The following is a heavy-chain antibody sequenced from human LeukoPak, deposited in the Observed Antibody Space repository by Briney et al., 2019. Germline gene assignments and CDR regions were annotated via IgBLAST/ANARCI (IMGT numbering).Heavy chain of an antibody. D-gene: IGHD4-11*01. CDR1: GYTFTSYD. Sequence: ASVKVSCKASGYTFTSYDINLVRQATGQGLEWMGWMNPNSGNTGYAQKFQGRVTMTRNTSISTAYMELSSLRSEDTAVYYCARGSGTVTTGWFDPWGQGTLVTVSS. J-gene: IGHJ5*02. CDR3: ARGSGTVTTGWFDP. V-gene: IGHV1-8*01. CDR2: MNPNSGNT.